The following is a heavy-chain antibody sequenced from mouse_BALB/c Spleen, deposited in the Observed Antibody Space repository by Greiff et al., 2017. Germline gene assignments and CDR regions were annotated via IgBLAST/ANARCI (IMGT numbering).Heavy chain of an antibody. CDR3: AREGCGYDEGQGGAMDY. D-gene: IGHD2-2*01. CDR2: IWGDGNT. J-gene: IGHJ4*01. CDR1: GFSLTGYG. V-gene: IGHV2-6-7*01. Sequence: VQRVESGPGLVAPSQTLSITCTASGFSLTGYGVNWVRQPPGKGLEWLGMIWGDGNTDYNSAIKSRLSISKDNSKGQVFLKMTSMQTDDTARYYCAREGCGYDEGQGGAMDYWGQGTSVTVSS.